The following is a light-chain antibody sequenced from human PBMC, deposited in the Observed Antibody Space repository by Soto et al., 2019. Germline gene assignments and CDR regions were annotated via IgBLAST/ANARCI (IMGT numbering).Light chain of an antibody. CDR1: QSVRSNF. CDR3: QQYAGSPRT. J-gene: IGKJ2*01. V-gene: IGKV3-20*01. Sequence: EIVLTQSPGTLSLSPGDTATLSCRASQSVRSNFLAWYQHKPGQAPRLLIHDAYSRATGIPDRFSGSGSDRVFTLTISRLEPEDFAVYYCQQYAGSPRTFGQGTKLEIK. CDR2: DAY.